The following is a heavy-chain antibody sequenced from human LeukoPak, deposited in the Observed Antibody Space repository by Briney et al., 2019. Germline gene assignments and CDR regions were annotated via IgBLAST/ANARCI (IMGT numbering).Heavy chain of an antibody. CDR3: ARPPQGIVGATGFDY. CDR2: IYPSDSDT. Sequence: HGESLKISCQGSEYSFATYWIAWLRQMPGKGLEWMGIIYPSDSDTRYSPSFQGQVTISADKSIKTGYLQWSSLKASDTAMYYCARPPQGIVGATGFDYWGQGTLVTVSS. D-gene: IGHD1-26*01. J-gene: IGHJ4*02. CDR1: EYSFATYW. V-gene: IGHV5-51*01.